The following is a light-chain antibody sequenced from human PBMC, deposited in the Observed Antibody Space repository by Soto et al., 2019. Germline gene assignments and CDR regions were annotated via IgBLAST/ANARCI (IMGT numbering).Light chain of an antibody. CDR1: QSISSW. Sequence: DSQISQSPSTVSASDRDRVPLTCRASQSISSWLAWYQQKPGKAPKLLIYDASSLQSGVPSRFSGSGSGTDFTLSISSQQPEDFAAHYCQQLNSYPRTFGQGTKV. V-gene: IGKV1-5*01. J-gene: IGKJ1*01. CDR2: DAS. CDR3: QQLNSYPRT.